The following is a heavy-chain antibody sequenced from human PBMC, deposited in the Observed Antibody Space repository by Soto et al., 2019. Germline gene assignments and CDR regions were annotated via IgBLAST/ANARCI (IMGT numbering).Heavy chain of an antibody. V-gene: IGHV3-9*01. CDR2: ISWNSIST. D-gene: IGHD6-13*01. CDR3: VNASNKRGTFDI. J-gene: IGHJ3*02. Sequence: EVQLVESGGGLVQPGRSLRLSCAASGFRFDDYDMHWVRQAPGKGLEWVSGISWNSISTGYADSVKGRFTISRDNAKNSLYLQMNSLRPEDTALYYCVNASNKRGTFDIWGQGTMVTVSS. CDR1: GFRFDDYD.